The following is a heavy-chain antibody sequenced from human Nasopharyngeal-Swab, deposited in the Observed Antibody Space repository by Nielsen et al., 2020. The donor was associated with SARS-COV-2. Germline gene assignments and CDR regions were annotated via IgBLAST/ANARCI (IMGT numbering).Heavy chain of an antibody. CDR3: ARTAGYYYMDV. CDR1: GGSISSYS. Sequence: SETLSLTCAVSGGSISSYSWSWIRLPPGKGLEWIGYIYYSGSTNYSPSLKSRVTISVDTSKNQFSLKLNSVTAADTAVYYCARTAGYYYMDVWGKATTVTVSS. D-gene: IGHD6-13*01. CDR2: IYYSGST. J-gene: IGHJ6*03. V-gene: IGHV4-59*01.